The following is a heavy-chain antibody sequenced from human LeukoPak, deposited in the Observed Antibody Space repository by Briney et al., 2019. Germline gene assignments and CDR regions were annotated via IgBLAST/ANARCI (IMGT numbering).Heavy chain of an antibody. CDR3: ARDPHYGDSADAFDI. J-gene: IGHJ3*02. D-gene: IGHD4-17*01. Sequence: PGGSLRLSCAASGFTVSSNYMSWVRQAPGKGLEWVSVIYSGGSTYYADSVKGRFTISRDNSKNTLYLQMNSLRAEDTAVYYCARDPHYGDSADAFDIWGQGTMVTVSS. CDR1: GFTVSSNY. CDR2: IYSGGST. V-gene: IGHV3-66*01.